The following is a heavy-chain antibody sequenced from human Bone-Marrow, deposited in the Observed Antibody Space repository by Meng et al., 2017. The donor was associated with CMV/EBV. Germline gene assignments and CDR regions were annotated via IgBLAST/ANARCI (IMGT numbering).Heavy chain of an antibody. J-gene: IGHJ6*02. V-gene: IGHV3-7*01. CDR2: IKQDGSEK. CDR1: GFTVSSYW. CDR3: ARTSYYYGMDV. Sequence: GESLKISCAASGFTVSSYWMSWVRQAPGKGLEWVANIKQDGSEKYYVDSVKGRFTISRDNAKNSLYLQMNSLRAEDTAVYYCARTSYYYGMDVWGQGTTVTVSS.